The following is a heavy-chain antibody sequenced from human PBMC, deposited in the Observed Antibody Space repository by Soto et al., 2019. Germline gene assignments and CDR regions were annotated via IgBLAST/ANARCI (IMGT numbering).Heavy chain of an antibody. J-gene: IGHJ6*02. D-gene: IGHD6-13*01. CDR1: GFTFSSYS. CDR3: ARARSSSWAALYYYYYGMDV. CDR2: ISSSSSYI. Sequence: NPGGSLRLSCAASGFTFSSYSMNWVRQAPGKGLEWVSSISSSSSYIYYADSVKGRFTISRDNAKNSLYLQMSSLRAEDTAVYYCARARSSSWAALYYYYYGMDVWGQGTTVTVSS. V-gene: IGHV3-21*01.